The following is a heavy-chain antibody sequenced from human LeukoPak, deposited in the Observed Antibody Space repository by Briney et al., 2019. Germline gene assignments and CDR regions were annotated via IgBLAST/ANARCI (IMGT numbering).Heavy chain of an antibody. Sequence: ASVKVSCKASGGTFSNYAISWVRQAPGQGLEWMGEIIPTFGTTNYAQKFQGRVTITADDSTSTAYMELSSLRPEDTAVYYCARVYCSGGSCYSGWFDPWGQGTLVTVSS. V-gene: IGHV1-69*13. D-gene: IGHD2-15*01. CDR3: ARVYCSGGSCYSGWFDP. CDR2: IIPTFGTT. J-gene: IGHJ5*02. CDR1: GGTFSNYA.